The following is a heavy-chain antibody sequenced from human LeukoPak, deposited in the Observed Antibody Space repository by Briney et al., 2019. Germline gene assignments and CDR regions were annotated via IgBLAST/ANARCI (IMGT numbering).Heavy chain of an antibody. V-gene: IGHV4-61*02. Sequence: PSQTLSLTCTVSGGSISSGNYYWSWIRQPAGTGLEWIGRIYTSGSTDYNPSLKSRVTISLDTSKNQFSLKLTSVTAADTAVYYCARVNWGSGGHAFDIWGQGTMVTVSS. J-gene: IGHJ3*02. CDR2: IYTSGST. CDR3: ARVNWGSGGHAFDI. CDR1: GGSISSGNYY. D-gene: IGHD7-27*01.